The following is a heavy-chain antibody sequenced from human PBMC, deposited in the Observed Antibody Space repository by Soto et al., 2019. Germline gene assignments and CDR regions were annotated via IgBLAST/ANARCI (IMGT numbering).Heavy chain of an antibody. CDR1: GFTFSGSA. V-gene: IGHV3-73*01. CDR3: TRLSSDYYYYYYMDV. J-gene: IGHJ6*03. CDR2: IRSKANSYAT. Sequence: GGSLRLSCAASGFTFSGSAMHWVRQASGKGLEWVGRIRSKANSYATAYAASVKGRFTISRDDSKNTAYLQMNSLKTEDTAVYYCTRLSSDYYYYYYMDVWGKGTTVTVSS.